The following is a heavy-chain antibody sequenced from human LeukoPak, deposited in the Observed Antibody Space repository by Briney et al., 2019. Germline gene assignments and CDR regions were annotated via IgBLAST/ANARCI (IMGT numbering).Heavy chain of an antibody. J-gene: IGHJ3*02. CDR2: INNYGTST. CDR1: GLTFSSYW. V-gene: IGHV3-74*01. D-gene: IGHD1-1*01. CDR3: ARKMKTGDRVGTFDI. Sequence: GGSLRLSCEVSGLTFSSYWMHWVRQAPGKGLVWVSRINNYGTSTSYADSVKGRFTISRDNAKNSLYLQMNSLTAEDTAVYYCARKMKTGDRVGTFDIWGQGTMVTVSS.